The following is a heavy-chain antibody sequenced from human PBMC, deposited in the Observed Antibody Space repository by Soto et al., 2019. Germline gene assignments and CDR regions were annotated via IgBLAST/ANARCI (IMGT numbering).Heavy chain of an antibody. CDR2: IHDRGST. D-gene: IGHD5-12*01. CDR1: GGSISRDFYY. J-gene: IGHJ4*02. V-gene: IGHV4-39*01. CDR3: ARHPGGGYTPWDY. Sequence: QLQLQESGPGLVKPSETLSLSCTVSGGSISRDFYYWGWIRQPPGKGLEWMGSIHDRGSTYYNPSLKSRVTITVDTSTNQFSLNLTSVTAADTAVYYCARHPGGGYTPWDYWGQGSLVTVSS.